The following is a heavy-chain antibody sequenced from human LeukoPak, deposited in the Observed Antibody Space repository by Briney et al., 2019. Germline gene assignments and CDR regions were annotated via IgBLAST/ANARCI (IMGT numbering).Heavy chain of an antibody. CDR1: GFTFSLFA. D-gene: IGHD3-22*01. J-gene: IGHJ4*02. V-gene: IGHV3-23*01. Sequence: GGSLRLSCAASGFTFSLFAMHWVRQAPGKGLEWVSAISGSGGATYHADADSVKGRFTISRDNSKNALYLEINNLRAEDTAVYYCAKDGYNYDSSGHFDYWGQGTLVTVSS. CDR3: AKDGYNYDSSGHFDY. CDR2: ISGSGGAT.